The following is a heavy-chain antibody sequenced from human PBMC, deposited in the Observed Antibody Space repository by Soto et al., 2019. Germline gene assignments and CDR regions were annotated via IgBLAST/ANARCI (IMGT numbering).Heavy chain of an antibody. V-gene: IGHV4-59*01. J-gene: IGHJ4*02. CDR3: ARGCTRYSSTSSVVRGFGY. D-gene: IGHD6-13*01. Sequence: PKSLPWTVSEAKIINFDCRRIRQNPGKGLEWIGYIFHSGSTNYNPSLESRVTISVDTSKNQFSLNLSSLTTADPAVYFCARGCTRYSSTSSVVRGFGYCGQGNLVTV. CDR1: EAKIINFD. CDR2: IFHSGST.